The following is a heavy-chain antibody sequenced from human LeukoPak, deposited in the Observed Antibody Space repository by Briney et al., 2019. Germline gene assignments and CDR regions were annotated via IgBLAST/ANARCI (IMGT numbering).Heavy chain of an antibody. Sequence: SETLSLTCTVSGGSISSYYWSWIRQPPGKGLEWIGYIYYSGSTNYNPSLKSRVTISVDTSKNQFSLKLSSVTAADTAVYYCARGHVLRFLGWSTMDVWGKGTTVTVSS. CDR2: IYYSGST. J-gene: IGHJ6*04. V-gene: IGHV4-59*01. CDR1: GGSISSYY. CDR3: ARGHVLRFLGWSTMDV. D-gene: IGHD3-3*01.